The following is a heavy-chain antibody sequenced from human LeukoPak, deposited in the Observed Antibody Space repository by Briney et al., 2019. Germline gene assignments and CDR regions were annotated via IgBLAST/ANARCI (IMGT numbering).Heavy chain of an antibody. CDR3: ARASHLEVAGCDY. V-gene: IGHV3-11*01. J-gene: IGHJ4*02. CDR1: GFTFSDYY. Sequence: GGSLRLSCAASGFTFSDYYMSWIRQAPGKGLEWVSYISGSGSTIYYADSVKGRFTISRDNAKNSLYLQMNSLRAEDTAVYYCARASHLEVAGCDYWGQGTLVTVSS. CDR2: ISGSGSTI. D-gene: IGHD6-19*01.